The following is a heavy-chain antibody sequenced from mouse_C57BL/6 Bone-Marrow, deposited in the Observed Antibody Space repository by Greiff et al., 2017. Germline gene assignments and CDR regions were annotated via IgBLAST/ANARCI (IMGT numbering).Heavy chain of an antibody. V-gene: IGHV1-64*01. D-gene: IGHD1-1*01. CDR3: ARLGYYYGSRWYFDV. CDR1: GYTFTSYW. J-gene: IGHJ1*03. Sequence: QVQLQQPGAELVKPGASVKLSCKASGYTFTSYWMHWVKQRPGQGLEWIGMIHPNSGSTNYNEKFKSKATLTVDKSSSTAYMQLSSLTSEDSAVYYCARLGYYYGSRWYFDVWGTGTTVTVSS. CDR2: IHPNSGST.